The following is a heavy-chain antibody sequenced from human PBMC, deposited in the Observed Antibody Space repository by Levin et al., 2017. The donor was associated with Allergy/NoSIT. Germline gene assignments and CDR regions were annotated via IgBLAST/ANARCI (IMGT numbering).Heavy chain of an antibody. D-gene: IGHD4-17*01. CDR2: ISGSGGST. CDR1: GFTFSSYA. Sequence: GGSLRLSCAASGFTFSSYAMSWVRQAPGKGLEWVSAISGSGGSTYYADSVKGRFTISRDNSKNTLYLQMNSLRAEDTAVYYCAKAHYGDRPYYDYGMDVWGQGTTVTVSS. V-gene: IGHV3-23*01. J-gene: IGHJ6*02. CDR3: AKAHYGDRPYYDYGMDV.